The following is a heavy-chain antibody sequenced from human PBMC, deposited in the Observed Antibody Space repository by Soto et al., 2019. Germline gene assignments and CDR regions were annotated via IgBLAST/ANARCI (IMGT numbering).Heavy chain of an antibody. J-gene: IGHJ4*02. CDR3: ARVAERYCSGGSCYLGSY. Sequence: QVQLVQSGAEVKKPGSSVKVSCKASGGTFSSYAISWVRQAPGQGLEWMGGIIPIFGTANYAQKFQGRVTITADXXTXADXLELGSLRSEDTAVYYCARVAERYCSGGSCYLGSYWGQGTLVTVSS. V-gene: IGHV1-69*12. D-gene: IGHD2-15*01. CDR1: GGTFSSYA. CDR2: IIPIFGTA.